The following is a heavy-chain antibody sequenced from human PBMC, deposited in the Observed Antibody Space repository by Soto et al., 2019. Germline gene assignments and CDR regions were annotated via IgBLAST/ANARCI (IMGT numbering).Heavy chain of an antibody. CDR2: MNPNSGNT. D-gene: IGHD6-6*01. Sequence: ASVKVSCKASGYTFTSYDINWVRQATGQGLEWMGWMNPNSGNTGYAQKFQGRVTMTRNTSISTAYMELSSLRSEDTAVYYCATGYSSSDWFELWGQGTLVTVCS. J-gene: IGHJ5*02. CDR1: GYTFTSYD. CDR3: ATGYSSSDWFEL. V-gene: IGHV1-8*01.